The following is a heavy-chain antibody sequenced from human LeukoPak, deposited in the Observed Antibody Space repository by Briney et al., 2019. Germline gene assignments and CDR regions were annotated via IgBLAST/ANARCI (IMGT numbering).Heavy chain of an antibody. Sequence: ASVKVSCKASGYTFTSYAMNWVRQAPGQGLEWMGWINTNTGNPTYAQGFTGRFVFSLDTSVSTAYLQISSLKAEDTAVYYCARDLASYRMRGDAFDIWGQGTMVTVSS. V-gene: IGHV7-4-1*02. CDR2: INTNTGNP. CDR1: GYTFTSYA. J-gene: IGHJ3*02. CDR3: ARDLASYRMRGDAFDI. D-gene: IGHD1-26*01.